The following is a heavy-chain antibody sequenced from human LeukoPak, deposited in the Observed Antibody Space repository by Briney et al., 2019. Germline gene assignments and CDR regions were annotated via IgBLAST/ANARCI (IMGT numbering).Heavy chain of an antibody. CDR3: ATDKTVDTXMVXGXXYFDY. D-gene: IGHD5-18*01. CDR1: GYTLTELS. CDR2: FDPEDGET. V-gene: IGHV1-24*01. Sequence: ASVKVSCKISGYTLTELSMHWVRQAPGKGLEWMGGFDPEDGETIYAQKFQGRVTMTEDTSTDTAYMELSSLRSEDTAVYYCATDKTVDTXMVXGXXYFDYWGQGTLVTVSS. J-gene: IGHJ4*02.